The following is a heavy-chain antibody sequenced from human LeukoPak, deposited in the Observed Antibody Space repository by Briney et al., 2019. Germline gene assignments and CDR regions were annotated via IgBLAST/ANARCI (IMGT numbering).Heavy chain of an antibody. V-gene: IGHV3-7*01. D-gene: IGHD2-21*01. Sequence: GGSLRLSCAASGFTFSSYWMGWVRQAPGKGLEWVANIKQDGSEKYYVDSVKGRFTISRDNAKNSLYLQMNSLRAEDTAVYYCARGTAYCGGDCYFPFDYWGQGTLVTVSS. CDR1: GFTFSSYW. J-gene: IGHJ4*02. CDR2: IKQDGSEK. CDR3: ARGTAYCGGDCYFPFDY.